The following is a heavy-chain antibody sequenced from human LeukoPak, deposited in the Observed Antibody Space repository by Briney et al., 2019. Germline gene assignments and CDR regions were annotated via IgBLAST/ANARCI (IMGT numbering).Heavy chain of an antibody. CDR2: IYYSGST. CDR3: ARTNDILTGYYQYYFDY. V-gene: IGHV4-59*01. D-gene: IGHD3-9*01. J-gene: IGHJ4*02. Sequence: PSETLSLTCTVSGGSISSYYWSWIRQPPGKGVEWIGYIYYSGSTNYNPSLKSRVTISVDTSKNQFSLKLSSVTAADTAVYYCARTNDILTGYYQYYFDYWGQGTLVTVSS. CDR1: GGSISSYY.